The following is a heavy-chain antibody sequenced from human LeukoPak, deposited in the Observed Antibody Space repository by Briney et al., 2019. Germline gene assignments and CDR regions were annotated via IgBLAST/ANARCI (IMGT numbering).Heavy chain of an antibody. CDR2: ISSSSSYI. D-gene: IGHD5-12*01. V-gene: IGHV3-21*01. CDR3: ARDVDIVATIVADY. CDR1: GFTFSSYS. Sequence: GGSLRLSCSASGFTFSSYSMNWVRQAPGKGLEWVSSISSSSSYIYYADSVKGRFTISRDNAKNSLYLQMNSLRAEDTAVYYCARDVDIVATIVADYWGQGTLVTVSS. J-gene: IGHJ4*02.